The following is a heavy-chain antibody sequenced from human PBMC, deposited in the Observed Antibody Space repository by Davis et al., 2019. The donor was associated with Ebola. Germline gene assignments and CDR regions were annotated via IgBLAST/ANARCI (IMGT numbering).Heavy chain of an antibody. CDR3: TRGVGTTGYSFAY. Sequence: GESLKISCAASGFTFSNYGMSWVRQAPGEGLEWVANIKQDGSERYYVDSVKGRFTISRDNAKNSLYLQMNSLRAEDTALYYCTRGVGTTGYSFAYWGQGTLVTVSS. V-gene: IGHV3-7*04. D-gene: IGHD1-26*01. J-gene: IGHJ4*02. CDR2: IKQDGSER. CDR1: GFTFSNYG.